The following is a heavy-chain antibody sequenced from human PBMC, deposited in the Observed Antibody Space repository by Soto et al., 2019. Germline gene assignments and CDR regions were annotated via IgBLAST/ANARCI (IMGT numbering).Heavy chain of an antibody. CDR3: ARDPEVPVYGMDV. J-gene: IGHJ6*02. CDR2: ISYDGSNK. CDR1: GFTFSSYA. D-gene: IGHD2-2*01. V-gene: IGHV3-30-3*01. Sequence: QVQLVESGGGVVQPGRSLRLSCAASGFTFSSYAMHWVRQAPGKGLEWVAVISYDGSNKYYADSVKGRFTISRDNSKNTLYLQMNSLRAEDTAVCYCARDPEVPVYGMDVWGQGTTVTVSS.